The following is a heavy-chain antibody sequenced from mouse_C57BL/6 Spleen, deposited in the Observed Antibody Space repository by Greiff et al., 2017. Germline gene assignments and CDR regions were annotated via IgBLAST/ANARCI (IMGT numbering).Heavy chain of an antibody. CDR1: GYTFTNYW. Sequence: VKLQESGAELVRPGTSVKMSCKASGYTFTNYWIGWAKQRPGHGLEWIGDIYPGGGYTNYNEKFKGKATLTADKSSSTAYMQFSSLTSEDSAIYYCARRVITRYFDYWGQGTTLTVSS. D-gene: IGHD2-4*01. V-gene: IGHV1-63*01. CDR2: IYPGGGYT. J-gene: IGHJ2*01. CDR3: ARRVITRYFDY.